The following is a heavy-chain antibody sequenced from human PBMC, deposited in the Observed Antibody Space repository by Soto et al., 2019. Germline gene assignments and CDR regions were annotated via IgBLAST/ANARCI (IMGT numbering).Heavy chain of an antibody. J-gene: IGHJ5*02. Sequence: GGSLRLSCAASGFTFSSYAMSWVRQAPGKGLEWVSAISGSGGSTYYADSVKGRFTISRDNSKNTLYLQMNSLRAEDTAVYYCAKDHRNKYCSGGSCYRWFDPWGQGTLVTVSS. CDR1: GFTFSSYA. D-gene: IGHD2-15*01. V-gene: IGHV3-23*01. CDR3: AKDHRNKYCSGGSCYRWFDP. CDR2: ISGSGGST.